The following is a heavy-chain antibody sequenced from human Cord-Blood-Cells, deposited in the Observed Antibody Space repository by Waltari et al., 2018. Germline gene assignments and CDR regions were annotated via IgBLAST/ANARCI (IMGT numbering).Heavy chain of an antibody. CDR3: ARALEVDSSGYYGY. J-gene: IGHJ4*02. Sequence: QVQLQESGPGLVKPSQTLSLTCTVSGGSIRSGRYYWSWLRQPAGKGLEWIGYIYTSGSTNYNPSLKSRVTISVDTSKNQFSLKLSSVTAADTAVYYCARALEVDSSGYYGYWGQGTLVTVSS. D-gene: IGHD3-22*01. V-gene: IGHV4-61*09. CDR1: GGSIRSGRYY. CDR2: IYTSGST.